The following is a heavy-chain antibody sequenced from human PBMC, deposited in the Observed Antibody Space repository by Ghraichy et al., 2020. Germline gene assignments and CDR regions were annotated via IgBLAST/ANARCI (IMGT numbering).Heavy chain of an antibody. J-gene: IGHJ4*02. V-gene: IGHV3-11*01. CDR3: ARTLRNDYGDY. CDR1: GFTFSDYY. CDR2: ISSSGSTI. Sequence: GESLNISCAASGFTFSDYYMSWIRQAPGKGLEWVSYISSSGSTIYYADSVKGRFTISRDNAKNSLYLQMNSLRAEDTAVYYCARTLRNDYGDYWGQGTLVTVSS.